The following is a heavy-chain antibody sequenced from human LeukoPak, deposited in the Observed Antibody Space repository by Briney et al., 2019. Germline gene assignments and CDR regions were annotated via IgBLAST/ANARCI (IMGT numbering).Heavy chain of an antibody. D-gene: IGHD1-14*01. CDR3: ARDLETTGRGTFDY. J-gene: IGHJ4*02. CDR2: IHYSGST. Sequence: PSETLSLTCTVSGGSISSSSYYWSWIRQHPGKGLEWIGYIHYSGSTYYNPSLKSRVTISVDTSKNQFSLKVTSVTAADTAVYYCARDLETTGRGTFDYWGQGTLVTVSS. V-gene: IGHV4-31*03. CDR1: GGSISSSSYY.